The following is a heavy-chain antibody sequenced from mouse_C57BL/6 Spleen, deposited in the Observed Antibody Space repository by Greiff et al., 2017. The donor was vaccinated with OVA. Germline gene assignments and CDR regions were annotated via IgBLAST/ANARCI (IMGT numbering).Heavy chain of an antibody. Sequence: QVQLQQPGAELVKPGASVKMSCKASGYTFTSYWITWVKQRPGQGLEWLGDIYPGSGSTNYNEKFKSKATLTVDTSSSTAYMQLSSLTSEDSAVYYCARSPYDYEGDWFAYWGQGTLVTVSA. CDR2: IYPGSGST. V-gene: IGHV1-55*01. CDR1: GYTFTSYW. D-gene: IGHD2-4*01. J-gene: IGHJ3*01. CDR3: ARSPYDYEGDWFAY.